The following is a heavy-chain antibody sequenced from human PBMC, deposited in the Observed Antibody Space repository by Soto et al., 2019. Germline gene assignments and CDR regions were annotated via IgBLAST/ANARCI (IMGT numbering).Heavy chain of an antibody. CDR1: GYTFTSYG. CDR2: ISAYNGNT. D-gene: IGHD6-19*01. CDR3: ARDIQKGVAGDEIDFDY. J-gene: IGHJ4*02. Sequence: GASVKVSCKASGYTFTSYGISWVRQAPGQGLEWTGWISAYNGNTNYAQKLQGRVTMTTDTSTSTAYMELRSLRSDDTAVYYCARDIQKGVAGDEIDFDYWGQGTLVTVSS. V-gene: IGHV1-18*01.